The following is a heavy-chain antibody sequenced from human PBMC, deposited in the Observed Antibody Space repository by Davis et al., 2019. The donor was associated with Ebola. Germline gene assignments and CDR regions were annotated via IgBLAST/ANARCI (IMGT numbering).Heavy chain of an antibody. V-gene: IGHV3-48*01. CDR1: GFTFSSYS. CDR3: AKDSHLDY. J-gene: IGHJ4*02. Sequence: PGRSLRLSCAASGFTFSSYSMNWVRQAPGKGLEWLSYISSGSDTIYYADSVKGRFTISRDNSKNTLYLQMNSLRAEDTAVYYCAKDSHLDYWGQGSLVTVSS. CDR2: ISSGSDTI.